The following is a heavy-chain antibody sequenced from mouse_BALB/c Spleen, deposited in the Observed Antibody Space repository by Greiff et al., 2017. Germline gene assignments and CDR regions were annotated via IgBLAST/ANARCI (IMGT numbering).Heavy chain of an antibody. J-gene: IGHJ2*01. CDR2: IWSGGST. CDR1: GFSLTSYG. V-gene: IGHV2-2*02. Sequence: VKLMESGPGLVQPSQSLSITCTVSGFSLTSYGVHWVRQSPGKGLEWLGVIWSGGSTDYNAAFISRLSISKDNSKSQVFFKMDSLQANDTAIYYCARNRSYGNYFDYWGQGTTLTVSS. D-gene: IGHD2-1*01. CDR3: ARNRSYGNYFDY.